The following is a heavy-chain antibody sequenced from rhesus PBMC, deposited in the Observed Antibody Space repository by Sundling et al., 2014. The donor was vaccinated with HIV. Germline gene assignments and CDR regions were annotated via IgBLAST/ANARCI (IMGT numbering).Heavy chain of an antibody. J-gene: IGHJ2*01. Sequence: QVQLQESGPAVVKPSETLSLTCAVSGGSISSSNWWSWIRQSPGKGLEWIGGIYGSGGSTEYNPSLKSRVTISKDTSKNQFSLKLSSVTAADTAVYYCARVPYCTSTTCYHWYFDLWGPGTPITISS. CDR3: ARVPYCTSTTCYHWYFDL. CDR2: IYGSGGST. D-gene: IGHD2-2*01. CDR1: GGSISSSNW. V-gene: IGHV4-93*01.